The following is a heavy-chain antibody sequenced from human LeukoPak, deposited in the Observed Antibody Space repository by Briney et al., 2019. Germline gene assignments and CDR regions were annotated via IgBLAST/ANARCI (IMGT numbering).Heavy chain of an antibody. V-gene: IGHV1-8*01. CDR1: GYTFTSYD. J-gene: IGHJ5*02. Sequence: ASVKVSCKASGYTFTSYDINWVRQATGQGLEWMGWMNPNSGNTGYAQKFQGRVTMTRNTSISTAYMELSSLRSEDTAVYYCARAVGYCSGGSCYANWFDPWGQGTLVTVSS. D-gene: IGHD2-15*01. CDR3: ARAVGYCSGGSCYANWFDP. CDR2: MNPNSGNT.